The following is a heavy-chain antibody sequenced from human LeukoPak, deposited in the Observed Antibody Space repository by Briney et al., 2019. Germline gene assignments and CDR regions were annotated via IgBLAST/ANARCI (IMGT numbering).Heavy chain of an antibody. V-gene: IGHV3-48*01. J-gene: IGHJ5*02. CDR2: ISSSSSTI. CDR1: GFTFSSYS. CDR3: ARGLHSYSGSYLNWFDP. Sequence: GGSLRLSCAASGFTFSSYSMNWVRQAPGKGLEWVSYISSSSSTIYYADSVKGRFTISRDNAKNSLYLQMNSLRAEDTAVYYCARGLHSYSGSYLNWFDPWGQGTLVTVSS. D-gene: IGHD1-26*01.